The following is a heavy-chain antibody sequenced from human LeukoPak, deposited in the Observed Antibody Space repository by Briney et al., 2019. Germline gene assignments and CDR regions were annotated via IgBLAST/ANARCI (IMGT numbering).Heavy chain of an antibody. V-gene: IGHV4-38-2*02. CDR2: LYYSGSP. J-gene: IGHJ6*03. Sequence: PSETLSLTCTVSGYSISGGNYWGWIRQPPGEGLEWIGSLYYSGSPYYNPSLKSRVTISVDTSKNQLSLKLSSVTAADTAVYYCAGDLSGWYPGFYYYYYMDVWGKGTTVTVSS. CDR3: AGDLSGWYPGFYYYYYMDV. CDR1: GYSISGGNY. D-gene: IGHD6-19*01.